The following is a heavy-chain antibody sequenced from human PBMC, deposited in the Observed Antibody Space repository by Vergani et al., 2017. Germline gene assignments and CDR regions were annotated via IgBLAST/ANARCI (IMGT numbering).Heavy chain of an antibody. CDR3: ATPFLAVEAFDI. CDR1: GFTFSSYA. Sequence: EVQLLESGGGLVQPGGSLRLSCAASGFTFSSYAMSWVRQAPGKGLEWVSAISGSGGSTYYADSVKGRFTFSRDISKNTLYLQMNSLRAEDTAVYYCATPFLAVEAFDIWGQGTMVTVSS. CDR2: ISGSGGST. J-gene: IGHJ3*02. V-gene: IGHV3-23*01. D-gene: IGHD2-15*01.